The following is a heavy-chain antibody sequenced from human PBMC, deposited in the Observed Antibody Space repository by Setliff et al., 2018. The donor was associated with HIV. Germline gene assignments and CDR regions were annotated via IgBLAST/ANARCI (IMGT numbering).Heavy chain of an antibody. CDR1: GFTFSNAW. CDR2: ISYDGSNE. V-gene: IGHV3-30*03. D-gene: IGHD5-12*01. J-gene: IGHJ4*02. Sequence: GGSLRLSCAASGFTFSNAWMSWVRQAPGKGLEWVTVISYDGSNESYADSVKGRFTISRDNSKNTLYLQMNSLRAEDTAVYYCARDPPGSGFHLDYWGQGTPVTVSS. CDR3: ARDPPGSGFHLDY.